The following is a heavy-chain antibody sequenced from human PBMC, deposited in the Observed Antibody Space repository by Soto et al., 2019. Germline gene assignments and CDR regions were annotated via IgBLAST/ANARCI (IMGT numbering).Heavy chain of an antibody. D-gene: IGHD3-22*01. Sequence: QVQLQESGPGLVKPSQTLSLTCTVSGGSISSGAYYWSWIRQPPGKGLEWIGYIYYSGSTYYNPSLKSRVTLSVDTSKHQFSLKLSSVTAADPAVYYCALYVSSGSRGFQHWGQGTLVTVSS. V-gene: IGHV4-31*03. CDR1: GGSISSGAYY. CDR2: IYYSGST. J-gene: IGHJ1*01. CDR3: ALYVSSGSRGFQH.